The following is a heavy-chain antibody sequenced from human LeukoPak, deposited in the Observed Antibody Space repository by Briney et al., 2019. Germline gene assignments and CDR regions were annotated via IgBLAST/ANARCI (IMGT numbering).Heavy chain of an antibody. Sequence: SVKVSCKASGCTFSSYAISWVRQAPGQGLEWMGGIIPIFGTANYAQKFQGRVTIPTDESTSTAYMELSSLRSEDTAVYYCATRADYYDSSGYYYAPQEYWGQGTLVTVSS. CDR3: ATRADYYDSSGYYYAPQEY. CDR1: GCTFSSYA. D-gene: IGHD3-22*01. J-gene: IGHJ4*02. V-gene: IGHV1-69*05. CDR2: IIPIFGTA.